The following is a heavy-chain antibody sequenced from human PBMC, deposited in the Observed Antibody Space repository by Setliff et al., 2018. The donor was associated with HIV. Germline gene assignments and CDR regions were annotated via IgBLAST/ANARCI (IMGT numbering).Heavy chain of an antibody. J-gene: IGHJ6*03. D-gene: IGHD3-22*01. CDR1: GGSISRFY. CDR3: ARFYDISGYYSNYHYYMDV. Sequence: SETLSLTCTVSGGSISRFYWSWIRQPPGKGLEWIGHIYYIGTTNCNPSLKSRVTISVDTSKYHFSLKLSSVTAADTAVYYCARFYDISGYYSNYHYYMDVWGKGTAVTVSS. CDR2: IYYIGTT. V-gene: IGHV4-59*12.